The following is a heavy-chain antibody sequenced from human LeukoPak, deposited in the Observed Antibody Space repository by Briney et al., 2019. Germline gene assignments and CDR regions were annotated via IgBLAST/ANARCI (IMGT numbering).Heavy chain of an antibody. V-gene: IGHV3-23*01. J-gene: IGHJ4*02. Sequence: PGGSLRLSCAASAFTFSSYAMSWVRQAPGKGLEWVSAISGSGGSTYYADSVKGRFTISRDNSKNTLYLQMNSLRAEDTAVYYCAKEPPIWLKFVTGGGYFDYWGQGTLVTVSS. CDR2: ISGSGGST. CDR1: AFTFSSYA. D-gene: IGHD5-24*01. CDR3: AKEPPIWLKFVTGGGYFDY.